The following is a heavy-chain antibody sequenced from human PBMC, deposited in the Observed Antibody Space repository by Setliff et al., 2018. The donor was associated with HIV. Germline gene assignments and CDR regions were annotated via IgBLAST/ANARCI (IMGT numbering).Heavy chain of an antibody. CDR3: AREGYCSGGSCYRDDAFDI. J-gene: IGHJ3*02. V-gene: IGHV3-23*01. CDR2: FSAGGSRT. Sequence: GGSLRLSCAASGFTFSTQAMTWVRQAPGKGLEWVSVFSAGGSRTYYADSVKGRFTISRDNAKNTLYLQMNSLIAEDTAVYYCAREGYCSGGSCYRDDAFDIWGQGTMVTVSS. D-gene: IGHD2-15*01. CDR1: GFTFSTQA.